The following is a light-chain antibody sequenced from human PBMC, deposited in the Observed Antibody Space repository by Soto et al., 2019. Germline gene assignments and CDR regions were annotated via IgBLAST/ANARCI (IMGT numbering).Light chain of an antibody. Sequence: QSALTQPASVSGSPGQSITISCTRTSSDVGGYHYVSWYQQHPGKAPKLMIYEVNKRPSGVPDRFSGSKSGNTASLTVSGLQAEDEADYYCSSYAGSSNVFGTGTKVTVL. CDR1: SSDVGGYHY. V-gene: IGLV2-8*01. J-gene: IGLJ1*01. CDR3: SSYAGSSNV. CDR2: EVN.